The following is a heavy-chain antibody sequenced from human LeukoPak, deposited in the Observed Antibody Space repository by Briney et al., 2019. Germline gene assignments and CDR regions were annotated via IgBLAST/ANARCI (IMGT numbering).Heavy chain of an antibody. D-gene: IGHD6-19*01. J-gene: IGHJ4*02. CDR1: GFTFSTNA. V-gene: IGHV3-23*01. Sequence: GGSLRLSCAASGFTFSTNAISWVRQAPGKGLEWVSTITGGGGGTYYADSVKGRFTISRDNSKHTLYLQMNSLRAEDTALYYCARDSIPVSVYFDHWGQGTLVTVSS. CDR2: ITGGGGGT. CDR3: ARDSIPVSVYFDH.